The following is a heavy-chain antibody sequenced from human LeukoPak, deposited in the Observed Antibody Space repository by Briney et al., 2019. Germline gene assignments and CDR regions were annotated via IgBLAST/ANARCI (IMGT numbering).Heavy chain of an antibody. CDR2: IGTAGDT. J-gene: IGHJ3*02. D-gene: IGHD3-10*01. CDR1: GFTFSSYD. CDR3: ARVGSGSVDAFDI. Sequence: GGSLRLSCAASGFTFSSYDMHWVRQATGKGLEWVSAIGTAGDTYYPGSVKGRFTITRENAKNSLYLQMNSRRAGDTAVYYCARVGSGSVDAFDIWGQGRMVTVSS. V-gene: IGHV3-13*04.